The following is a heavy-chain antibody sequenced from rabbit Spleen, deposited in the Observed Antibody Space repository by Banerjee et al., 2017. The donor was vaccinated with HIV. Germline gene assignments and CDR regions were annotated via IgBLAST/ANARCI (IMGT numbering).Heavy chain of an antibody. CDR1: GFSFSAGYY. V-gene: IGHV1S40*01. Sequence: QSLEESGGDLVKPGASLALTCTASGFSFSAGYYMCWVRQAPGKGLEWIACIDSGSSGDTYYANWAKGRFTISKTSSTTVTLQMTSLTAADTATYFCARETSSGWGIVSFYFSLWGQGTLVT. CDR2: IDSGSSGDT. CDR3: ARETSSGWGIVSFYFSL. D-gene: IGHD4-1*01. J-gene: IGHJ4*01.